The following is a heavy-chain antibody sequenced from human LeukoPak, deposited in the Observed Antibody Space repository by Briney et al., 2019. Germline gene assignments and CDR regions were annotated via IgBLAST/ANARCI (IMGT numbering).Heavy chain of an antibody. D-gene: IGHD5-18*01. V-gene: IGHV1-8*01. CDR3: ARARGYSYGYSDY. Sequence: ASVKVSCKASGYIFTNYDINWVRQATGQGLEWMGWMNPNSGNTGFAQKFQGRVTMTRNTSKSTAYMELSSLSSEDWAVYYCARARGYSYGYSDYWGQGTLVTVSS. J-gene: IGHJ4*02. CDR2: MNPNSGNT. CDR1: GYIFTNYD.